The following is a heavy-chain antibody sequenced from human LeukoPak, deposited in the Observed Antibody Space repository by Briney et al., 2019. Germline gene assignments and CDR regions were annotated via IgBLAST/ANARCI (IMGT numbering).Heavy chain of an antibody. J-gene: IGHJ6*02. CDR2: ISSNSNTI. Sequence: TGGSLRLSCADSGLTFSRYSMNWARQAPGKGLEWVSYISSNSNTIYYADSVKGRFTISRDNGKNSLYLQMNSLRAEDTAVYYCARDLQGSYYYGMDVWGQGTTVTVSS. CDR3: ARDLQGSYYYGMDV. CDR1: GLTFSRYS. V-gene: IGHV3-48*01. D-gene: IGHD2-15*01.